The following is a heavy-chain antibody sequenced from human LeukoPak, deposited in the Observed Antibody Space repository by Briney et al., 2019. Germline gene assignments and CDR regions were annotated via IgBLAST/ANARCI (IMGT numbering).Heavy chain of an antibody. Sequence: GGSLRLSCAASGFTFSSYSMNWVRQAPGKGLGWVSYISSSSTIYHADSVKGRFTISRDNAKSSLFLHMNSLRAEDTAIYYCVRDSYYAFDIWGQGTVVAVSS. J-gene: IGHJ3*02. V-gene: IGHV3-48*01. CDR2: ISSSSTI. CDR3: VRDSYYAFDI. CDR1: GFTFSSYS. D-gene: IGHD2-8*01.